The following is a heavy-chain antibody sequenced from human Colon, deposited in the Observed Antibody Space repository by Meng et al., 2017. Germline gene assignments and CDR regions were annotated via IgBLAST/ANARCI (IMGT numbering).Heavy chain of an antibody. CDR1: GESISTFY. CDR2: INHAGTA. J-gene: IGHJ4*02. V-gene: IGHV4-34*01. D-gene: IGHD1-26*01. CDR3: ANIRDRSFSDS. Sequence: QVQLQQWGAGLLKPSETLSLPCAVYGESISTFYWAWIRQSPGKGLEWIGEINHAGTAYYNPSLKSRVTLSIDTSRNQFSLNLRSVTAADTAVYYCANIRDRSFSDSWGQGTLVTVSS.